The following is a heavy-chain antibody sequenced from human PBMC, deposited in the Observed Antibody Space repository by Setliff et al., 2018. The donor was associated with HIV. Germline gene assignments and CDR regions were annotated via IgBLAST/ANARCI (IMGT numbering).Heavy chain of an antibody. D-gene: IGHD6-13*01. CDR2: FDPEDGET. Sequence: GASVKVSCKASGYTFTGYYMHWVRQAPGQGLEWMANFDPEDGETFYAQKFQGRLTMTEDTSTGTAYMELGSLRSDDTAMYYCATDPGYSSTWYSESFQHWGQGTVVTVSS. CDR1: GYTFTGYY. V-gene: IGHV1-24*01. CDR3: ATDPGYSSTWYSESFQH. J-gene: IGHJ1*01.